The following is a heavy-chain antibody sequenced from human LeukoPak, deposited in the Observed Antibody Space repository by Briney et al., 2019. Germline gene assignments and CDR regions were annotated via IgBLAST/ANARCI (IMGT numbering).Heavy chain of an antibody. CDR1: GFTFSSYG. CDR3: AKDWGYSYGFFDY. J-gene: IGHJ4*02. CDR2: IRYDGSNK. Sequence: GGSLRLSCAASGFTFSSYGMHWVRQAPGKGLEWVAFIRYDGSNKYYADSVKGRFTISRDNSKNTLHLQMNSLRAEDTAVYYCAKDWGYSYGFFDYWGQGTLVAVSS. V-gene: IGHV3-30*02. D-gene: IGHD5-18*01.